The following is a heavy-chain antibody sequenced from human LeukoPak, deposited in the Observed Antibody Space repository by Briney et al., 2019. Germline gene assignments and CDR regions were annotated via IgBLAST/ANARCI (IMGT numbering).Heavy chain of an antibody. V-gene: IGHV4-59*08. J-gene: IGHJ4*02. Sequence: SETLSLTCPVSGGSISSYYWSWIRQPPGKGLEWTGYIYYSGSTNYNPSLKSRVTISVDTSKNQFSLKLSSVTAADTAVYYCARGRLLRTTPGYYFDYWGQGTLVTVSS. D-gene: IGHD3-22*01. CDR1: GGSISSYY. CDR2: IYYSGST. CDR3: ARGRLLRTTPGYYFDY.